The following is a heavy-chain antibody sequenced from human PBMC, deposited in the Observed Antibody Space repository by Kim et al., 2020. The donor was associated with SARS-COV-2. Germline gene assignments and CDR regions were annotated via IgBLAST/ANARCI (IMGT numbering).Heavy chain of an antibody. CDR2: ISYDGSNK. Sequence: GGSLRLSCAASGFTFSSYAMHWVRQAPGKGLEWVAVISYDGSNKYYADSVKGRFTISRDNSKNTLYLQMNSLRAEDTAVYYCAGDIYDSSGYSFWYYFYGMDVWGQGATLAVS. CDR3: AGDIYDSSGYSFWYYFYGMDV. V-gene: IGHV3-30*04. D-gene: IGHD3-22*01. CDR1: GFTFSSYA. J-gene: IGHJ6*02.